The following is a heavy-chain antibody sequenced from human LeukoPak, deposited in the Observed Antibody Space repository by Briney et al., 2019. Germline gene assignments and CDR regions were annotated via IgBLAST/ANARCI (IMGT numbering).Heavy chain of an antibody. CDR2: ISGSGGST. D-gene: IGHD1-26*01. CDR3: ANHGVYSGSYSMDV. CDR1: GFTFSNYA. Sequence: GGSLRLSCAASGFTFSNYAMSWVRQAPGKGLEWVSAISGSGGSTYYAGSVKGRFTISRDDSKNTLYLQMNSLRADDTAVYYCANHGVYSGSYSMDVWGQGTTVIVSS. J-gene: IGHJ6*02. V-gene: IGHV3-23*01.